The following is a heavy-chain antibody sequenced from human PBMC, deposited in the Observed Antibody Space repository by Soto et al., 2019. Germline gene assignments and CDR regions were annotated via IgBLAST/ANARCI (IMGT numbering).Heavy chain of an antibody. D-gene: IGHD2-21*01. J-gene: IGHJ5*02. V-gene: IGHV4-59*01. CDR3: ASAYCDTKGYSLDP. CDR1: GDSISRYY. CDR2: IYYNGST. Sequence: SETLSLTCSVSGDSISRYYWSWIRQPPGKGLEWIGYIYYNGSTNYNPSLKSRVTITVDTSKNLFSVRLSSVTAADTAVYYCASAYCDTKGYSLDPWGQGTLVTVSS.